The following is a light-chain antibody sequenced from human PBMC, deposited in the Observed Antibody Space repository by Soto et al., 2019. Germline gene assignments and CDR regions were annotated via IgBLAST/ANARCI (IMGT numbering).Light chain of an antibody. Sequence: SYELTQPPSVSVAPGQTARITCGGNNIGSKSVHWYQQKPGQAPVLVVYDDSDRPSGIPERFSGSNSGNTVTLTISRVEAGDEADYYCQVWDSSSDHRGVFGTGTKLTVL. V-gene: IGLV3-21*02. J-gene: IGLJ1*01. CDR2: DDS. CDR1: NIGSKS. CDR3: QVWDSSSDHRGV.